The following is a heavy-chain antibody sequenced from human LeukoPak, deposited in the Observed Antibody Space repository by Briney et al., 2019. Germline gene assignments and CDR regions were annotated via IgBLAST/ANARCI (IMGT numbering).Heavy chain of an antibody. D-gene: IGHD3-10*01. CDR2: ISSSSNDI. Sequence: GGSLRLSCVVSGLTFTSYTMDWVRQAPGKGLEWLSSISSSSNDIYYADSVKGRFTISRDNAKNSVLLQMNSLRAEDTALYYCAIIRGRNSWGQGNPVTVSS. V-gene: IGHV3-21*01. CDR3: AIIRGRNS. CDR1: GLTFTSYT. J-gene: IGHJ4*02.